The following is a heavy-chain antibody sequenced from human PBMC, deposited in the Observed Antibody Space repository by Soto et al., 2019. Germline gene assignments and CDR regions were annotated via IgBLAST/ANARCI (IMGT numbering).Heavy chain of an antibody. CDR2: ISAYNGNT. J-gene: IGHJ3*02. D-gene: IGHD6-19*01. V-gene: IGHV1-18*01. Sequence: ASVKVSCKASGYTFTSYGVSWVRQAPGQGLEWMGWISAYNGNTNYAQKLQGRVTMTTDTSTSTAYMELRSLRSDDTAVYYCARDDIAVAGSDAFAIWGQGTMVTVSS. CDR1: GYTFTSYG. CDR3: ARDDIAVAGSDAFAI.